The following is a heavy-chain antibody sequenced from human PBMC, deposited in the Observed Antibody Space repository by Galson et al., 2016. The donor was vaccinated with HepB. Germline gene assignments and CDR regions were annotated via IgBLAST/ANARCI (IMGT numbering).Heavy chain of an antibody. D-gene: IGHD1-26*01. Sequence: SVKVSCKASGYIFTSYYIHWVRQAPGQGPEWMEIISPSGGRTNFAQKFQGRVNMTRDTSASTAYMELSSLRSEDTAVYCCARDSGSPNWFDPWGQGTLVTVSS. CDR2: ISPSGGRT. CDR3: ARDSGSPNWFDP. V-gene: IGHV1-46*01. CDR1: GYIFTSYY. J-gene: IGHJ5*02.